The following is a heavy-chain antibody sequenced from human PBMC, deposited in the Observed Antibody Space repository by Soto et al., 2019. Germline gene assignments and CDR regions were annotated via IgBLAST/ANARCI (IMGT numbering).Heavy chain of an antibody. J-gene: IGHJ4*02. CDR1: GFTFSTCA. Sequence: GGSLRLSCVASGFTFSTCAMSWVRQAPGKGLEWVSGISGSVGSTNYADSVKGRFTISRDNSKNTLYLQTNSLRAEDTAVYYCARDSGRYCSGGSCYPYRFDYWGQGTLVTVSS. V-gene: IGHV3-23*01. CDR3: ARDSGRYCSGGSCYPYRFDY. D-gene: IGHD2-15*01. CDR2: ISGSVGST.